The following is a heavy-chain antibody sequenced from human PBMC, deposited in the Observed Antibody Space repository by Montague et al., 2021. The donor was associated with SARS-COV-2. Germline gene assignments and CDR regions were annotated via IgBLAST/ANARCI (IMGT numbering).Heavy chain of an antibody. CDR1: GFTFTSSA. V-gene: IGHV1-58*02. Sequence: SVKVSCKAPGFTFTSSAMQWVRQARGQRLEWIGWIVVGSGNTNYAQKFQERVTITRDMSTSTAYMELSSLRSEDTAVYYCAALYSGYDSTGTYFDYWGQGTLVTVSS. J-gene: IGHJ4*02. CDR3: AALYSGYDSTGTYFDY. D-gene: IGHD5-12*01. CDR2: IVVGSGNT.